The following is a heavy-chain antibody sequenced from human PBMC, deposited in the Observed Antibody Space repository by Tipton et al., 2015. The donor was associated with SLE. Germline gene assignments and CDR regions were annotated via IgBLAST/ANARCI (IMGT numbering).Heavy chain of an antibody. J-gene: IGHJ4*02. CDR1: GGSFSDYYY. CDR2: INRSGSP. Sequence: TLSLTCAVYGGSFSDYYYWTWIRQAPGKGLEWIGEINRSGSPNSNPSLKGRVTMSVDTSKSQFSLNLTSVTAADTAVYYCATEGPHGYGAPSYWGQGTLVTVSS. V-gene: IGHV4-34*01. D-gene: IGHD4/OR15-4a*01. CDR3: ATEGPHGYGAPSY.